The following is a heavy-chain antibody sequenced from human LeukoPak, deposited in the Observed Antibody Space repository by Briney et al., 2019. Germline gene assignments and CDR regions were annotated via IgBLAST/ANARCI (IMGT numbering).Heavy chain of an antibody. CDR2: INAGNGNT. J-gene: IGHJ4*02. CDR3: ARDQYYYDSSGSVDY. Sequence: GASVKVSCKASGYTFTSYAMHWVRQAPGQRLEWMGWINAGNGNTKYSQKFQGRVTITRDTSASTAYMELSSLRSEDTAVYYCARDQYYYDSSGSVDYWGQGTLVTVSS. D-gene: IGHD3-22*01. CDR1: GYTFTSYA. V-gene: IGHV1-3*01.